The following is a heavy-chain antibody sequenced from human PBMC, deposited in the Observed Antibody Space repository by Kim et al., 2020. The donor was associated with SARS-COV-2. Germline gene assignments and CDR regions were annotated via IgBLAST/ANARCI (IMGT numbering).Heavy chain of an antibody. CDR3: ARSIGESRCSSGWYYYYYYMDV. CDR1: GFTFSSYW. V-gene: IGHV3-7*01. Sequence: GGSLRLSCAASGFTFSSYWMSWVRQAPGKGLEWVANIKQDGSEKYYVDSVKGRFTISRDNAKNSLYLQMNSLRAEDTAVYYCARSIGESRCSSGWYYYYYYMDVWGKGTTVTVSS. J-gene: IGHJ6*03. CDR2: IKQDGSEK. D-gene: IGHD6-19*01.